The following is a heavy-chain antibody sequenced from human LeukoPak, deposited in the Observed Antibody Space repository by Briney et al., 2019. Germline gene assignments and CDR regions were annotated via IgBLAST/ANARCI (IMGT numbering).Heavy chain of an antibody. V-gene: IGHV3-7*03. J-gene: IGHJ4*02. CDR2: IRQDGSEK. Sequence: PGGSLRLSCAASGSTFSSYWMSWVRQAPGKGLEWVANIRQDGSEKYYVDSVKGRFTISRDNAKNSLYLQMNSLRAEDTAVYYCARQGGSSPSDYWGQGTLVTVSS. CDR3: ARQGGSSPSDY. D-gene: IGHD6-6*01. CDR1: GSTFSSYW.